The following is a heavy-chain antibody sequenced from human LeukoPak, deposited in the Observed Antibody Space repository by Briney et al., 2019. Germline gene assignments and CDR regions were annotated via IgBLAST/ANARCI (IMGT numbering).Heavy chain of an antibody. D-gene: IGHD1-26*01. CDR2: ISSSSSYI. J-gene: IGHJ4*02. CDR3: ARASGSYSPPIGY. V-gene: IGHV3-21*01. Sequence: GGSLRLSCAASGFTFSSYSMNWVRQAPGKGLEWVSSISSSSSYIYYADSVKGRFTISRDNAKSSLYLQMNSLRAEDTAVYYCARASGSYSPPIGYWGQGTLVTVSS. CDR1: GFTFSSYS.